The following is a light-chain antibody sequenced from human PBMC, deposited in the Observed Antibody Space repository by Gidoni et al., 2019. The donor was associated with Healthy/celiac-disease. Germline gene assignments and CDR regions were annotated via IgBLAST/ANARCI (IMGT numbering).Light chain of an antibody. CDR3: QQYNSYSLT. V-gene: IGKV1-5*03. Sequence: DIQMTQSPSTLYASVGDRVTITCRASQSISSWLAWYQQKPGKPPKLLIYKASSLESGVPSRFIGSGSGTEFTLTISSLQPDDFATYYCQQYNSYSLTFGGGTKVEIK. J-gene: IGKJ4*01. CDR2: KAS. CDR1: QSISSW.